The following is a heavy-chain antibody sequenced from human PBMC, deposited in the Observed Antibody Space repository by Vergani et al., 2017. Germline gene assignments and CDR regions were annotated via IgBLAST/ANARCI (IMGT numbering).Heavy chain of an antibody. Sequence: QVQLVQSGAEVKKPGSSVKVSCKASGGTFSSYAISWVRQAPGQGLEWMGGIIPIFGTANYAQKFQGRVTITADESTSTAYMELSSLRSEDTAVYYCARVNRLLWXGESYAYYYYYMDVWGKGTTVTVSS. CDR2: IIPIFGTA. J-gene: IGHJ6*03. V-gene: IGHV1-69*01. CDR1: GGTFSSYA. CDR3: ARVNRLLWXGESYAYYYYYMDV. D-gene: IGHD3-10*01.